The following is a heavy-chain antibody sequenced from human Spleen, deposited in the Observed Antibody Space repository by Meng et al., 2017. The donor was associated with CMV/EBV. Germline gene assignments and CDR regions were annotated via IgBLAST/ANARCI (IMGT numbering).Heavy chain of an antibody. D-gene: IGHD2-15*01. V-gene: IGHV3-53*01. Sequence: GGSLRLSCAASGFTVSNNYMSWVRQAPGKGLEWVSVIYSGGNTYYADSVKGRLTISRDNSKNTLYLEMNSLKVEDTGVYYCAKSPRYCYGGDCYGTDLLLDYWGQGTLVTVSS. J-gene: IGHJ4*02. CDR2: IYSGGNT. CDR3: AKSPRYCYGGDCYGTDLLLDY. CDR1: GFTVSNNY.